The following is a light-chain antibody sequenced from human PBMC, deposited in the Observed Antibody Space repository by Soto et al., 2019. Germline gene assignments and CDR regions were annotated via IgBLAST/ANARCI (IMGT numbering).Light chain of an antibody. CDR3: MQGTKWPGT. V-gene: IGKV2-30*01. J-gene: IGKJ2*01. CDR1: QSLVYSDGNTY. CDR2: KVS. Sequence: DVVVTQSPLSLPVTLGQPASISCRSSQSLVYSDGNTYLSWFHQRPGQSPRRLIYKVSNRDSGVPDRFSGSVSGTDFTLKISRVEAEDVGVYYCMQGTKWPGTLCQGTKLEIK.